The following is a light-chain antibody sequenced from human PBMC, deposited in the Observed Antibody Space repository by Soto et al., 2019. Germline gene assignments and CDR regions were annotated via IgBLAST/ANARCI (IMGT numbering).Light chain of an antibody. J-gene: IGKJ3*01. CDR2: GAS. CDR3: QRYGDCPFI. Sequence: IQMTQSPSSLSASVGDRVTITCQASQDITNYLSWYQQKPGKAPKLLIYGASNLQTGVPSRFSGGGSGTEFTLTSRGLQLEDIATYYCQRYGDCPFIFGPGTKVEI. CDR1: QDITNY. V-gene: IGKV1-33*01.